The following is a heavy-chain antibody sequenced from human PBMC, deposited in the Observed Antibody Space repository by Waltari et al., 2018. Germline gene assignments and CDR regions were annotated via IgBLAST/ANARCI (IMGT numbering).Heavy chain of an antibody. J-gene: IGHJ4*02. V-gene: IGHV1-3*01. CDR1: GYTFTSYA. D-gene: IGHD3-9*01. CDR3: ARDLCGWCYDILTGYYSAAGLDY. Sequence: QIQLVQSGAEVKKPGASVKVSCKASGYTFTSYAMHWVRQAPGQRLEWMGWINAGNGNTKYSQKFQGRVTITRDTSASTAYMELSSLRSEDTAVYYCARDLCGWCYDILTGYYSAAGLDYWGQGTLVIVSS. CDR2: INAGNGNT.